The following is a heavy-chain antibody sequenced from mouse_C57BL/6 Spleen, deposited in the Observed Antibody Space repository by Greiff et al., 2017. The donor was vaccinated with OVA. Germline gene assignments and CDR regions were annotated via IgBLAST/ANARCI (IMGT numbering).Heavy chain of an antibody. Sequence: QVQLQQPGAELVKPGASVKLSCKASGYTFTSYWMQWVKQRPGQGLEWIGEIDPSDSYTNYNQKFKGKATLTVDTSSSTAYMQLSSLTSEDSAVYYCARAGTTVVAPRYFDVWGTGTTVTVSS. CDR3: ARAGTTVVAPRYFDV. CDR1: GYTFTSYW. CDR2: IDPSDSYT. V-gene: IGHV1-50*01. D-gene: IGHD1-1*01. J-gene: IGHJ1*03.